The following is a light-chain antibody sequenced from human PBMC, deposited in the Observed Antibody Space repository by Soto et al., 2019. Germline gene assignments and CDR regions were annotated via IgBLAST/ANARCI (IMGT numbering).Light chain of an antibody. CDR3: QHYGGMWT. J-gene: IGKJ1*01. CDR1: QYITNR. CDR2: NAL. Sequence: DIQMTQSPSTLSASVGDRVTITCRASQYITNRLAWYQQKPRKAPKVLIYNALNLEYGVPSRFSGSGFGTEFILTISSLQPDDFATYYCQHYGGMWTFGQGTRVEMK. V-gene: IGKV1-5*01.